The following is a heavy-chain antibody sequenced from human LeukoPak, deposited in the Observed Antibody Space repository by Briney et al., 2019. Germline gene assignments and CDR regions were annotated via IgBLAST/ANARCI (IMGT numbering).Heavy chain of an antibody. Sequence: GRSLRLSCAAPGFTLNGYWMQWVRQAPGKGLVWVSRINSDGSTTSYADSVKGRFTISRDNSKNTLYLQMNSLRAEDTAVYFCARVATGSYDWFDPWGQGTLVTVSS. CDR2: INSDGSTT. CDR1: GFTLNGYW. V-gene: IGHV3-74*01. J-gene: IGHJ5*02. CDR3: ARVATGSYDWFDP. D-gene: IGHD3-10*01.